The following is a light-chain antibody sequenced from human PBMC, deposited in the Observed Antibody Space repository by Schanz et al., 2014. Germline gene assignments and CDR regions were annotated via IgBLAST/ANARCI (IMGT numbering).Light chain of an antibody. CDR1: QSVSSN. V-gene: IGKV3-20*01. J-gene: IGKJ1*01. Sequence: EVVLTQSPGTLSLSPGERATLSCRASQSVSSNLAWYQQKPGQAPRLLIYGASTRATGIPARFSGSGSGTDFTLTISRLEPEDFAVYYCQQYASSPWTFGQGTRVDIK. CDR3: QQYASSPWT. CDR2: GAS.